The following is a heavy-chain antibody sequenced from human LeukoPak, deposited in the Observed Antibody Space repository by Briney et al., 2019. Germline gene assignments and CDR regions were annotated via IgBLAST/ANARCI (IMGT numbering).Heavy chain of an antibody. CDR2: IDWDDDK. J-gene: IGHJ4*02. V-gene: IGHV2-70*11. CDR3: ARILDNDSSGYYVFDY. CDR1: GFSLSTRGMC. D-gene: IGHD3-22*01. Sequence: ASGPALVKPTQTLTLTCTFSGFSLSTRGMCVNWIRQPPGKALEWLARIDWDDDKYYSTSLKTRLTISKDTSKNQVVLTMTNMDPVDTATYYCARILDNDSSGYYVFDYWGQGTLVTVSS.